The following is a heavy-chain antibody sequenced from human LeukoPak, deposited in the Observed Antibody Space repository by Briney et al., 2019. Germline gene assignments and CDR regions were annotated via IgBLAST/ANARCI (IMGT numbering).Heavy chain of an antibody. J-gene: IGHJ6*02. CDR3: ARGNGMDV. Sequence: ASVKVSCKAPEYTFSSYEINWVRQATGQGLEWMGWMNPNSDNTGYAQKFQGRVTMTRNTSISTAYMELSSLRFDDTAVYYCARGNGMDVWGQGTTVTVS. CDR2: MNPNSDNT. CDR1: EYTFSSYE. V-gene: IGHV1-8*01.